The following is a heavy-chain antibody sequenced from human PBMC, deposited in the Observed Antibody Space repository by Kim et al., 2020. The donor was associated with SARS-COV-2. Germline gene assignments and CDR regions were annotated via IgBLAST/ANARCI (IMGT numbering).Heavy chain of an antibody. J-gene: IGHJ6*02. Sequence: SETLSLTCTVSGGSISSYYWSWIRQPPGKGLEWIGYIYYSGSTNYNPSLKSRVTISVDTSKNRFSLKLSSVTAADTAVYYCARGGIVGASSADYYYGMDVWGQGTTVTVSS. CDR3: ARGGIVGASSADYYYGMDV. CDR2: IYYSGST. V-gene: IGHV4-59*01. D-gene: IGHD1-26*01. CDR1: GGSISSYY.